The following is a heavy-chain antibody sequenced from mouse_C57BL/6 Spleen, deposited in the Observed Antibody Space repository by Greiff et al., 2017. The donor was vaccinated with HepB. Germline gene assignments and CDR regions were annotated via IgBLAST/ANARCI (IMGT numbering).Heavy chain of an antibody. CDR3: ARLITTGYAMDY. Sequence: QVQLQHSGPELVKPGASVKISCKASGYAFSSSWMNWVKQRPGKGLEWIGRIYPGDGDTNYNGKFKGKATLTADKSSSTAYMQLSSLTSEDSAVYFCARLITTGYAMDYWGQGTSVTVSS. CDR2: IYPGDGDT. J-gene: IGHJ4*01. D-gene: IGHD1-1*01. CDR1: GYAFSSSW. V-gene: IGHV1-82*01.